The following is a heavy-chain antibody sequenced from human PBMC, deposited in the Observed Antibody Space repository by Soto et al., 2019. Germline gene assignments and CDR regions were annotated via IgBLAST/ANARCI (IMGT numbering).Heavy chain of an antibody. Sequence: PGGSLRLSCAASGLIFTNAWMNWVRQAPGKGLEWVGRIRSKTDGGTTDSAAPVKGRFTISRDDSKSTLYLQMNSLKTEDTAVYYCTSGKWWPYSWGQGTLVTVSS. D-gene: IGHD2-15*01. J-gene: IGHJ5*02. V-gene: IGHV3-15*07. CDR1: GLIFTNAW. CDR2: IRSKTDGGTT. CDR3: TSGKWWPYS.